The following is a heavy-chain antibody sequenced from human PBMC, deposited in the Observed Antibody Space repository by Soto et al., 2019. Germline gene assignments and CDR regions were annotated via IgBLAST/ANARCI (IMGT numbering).Heavy chain of an antibody. J-gene: IGHJ4*02. D-gene: IGHD1-26*01. Sequence: SVKVSGKASGGTFSSYAISWVRQAPGQGLEWMGGIIPIFGTANYAQKFQGRVTITADESTSTAYMELSSLRSEDTAVYYCARDVSVGATSYFDYWGQGTLVTVSS. CDR3: ARDVSVGATSYFDY. V-gene: IGHV1-69*13. CDR1: GGTFSSYA. CDR2: IIPIFGTA.